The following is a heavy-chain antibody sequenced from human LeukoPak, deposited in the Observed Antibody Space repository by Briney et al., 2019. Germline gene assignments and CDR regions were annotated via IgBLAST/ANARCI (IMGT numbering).Heavy chain of an antibody. V-gene: IGHV3-74*01. Sequence: GGSLRLSCAASGFTFSRYWMHWVRQAPGKGLGWVSRINGDGSTTSYADSETRGCTISRDNAKNTLYLQMNSLRAEDTAVYYCATGNYYDSRGYYTFGHWGQGTLVTVSS. D-gene: IGHD3-22*01. CDR1: GFTFSRYW. CDR2: INGDGSTT. CDR3: ATGNYYDSRGYYTFGH. J-gene: IGHJ1*01.